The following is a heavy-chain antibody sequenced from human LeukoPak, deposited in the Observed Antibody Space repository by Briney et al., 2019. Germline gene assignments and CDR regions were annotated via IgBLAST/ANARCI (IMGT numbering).Heavy chain of an antibody. J-gene: IGHJ6*03. CDR2: ISGSGGST. D-gene: IGHD2-2*01. CDR1: GFTFSSYA. V-gene: IGHV3-23*01. Sequence: GGSLRLSCAASGFTFSSYAMSWVRQAPGKGLEWVSAISGSGGSTYYADSVKGRFTISRDNSKNTLYLQMNSLRAEDTAVYYCAKVGYCSSTSCNEANYYYYCYMDVWGKGTTVTVSS. CDR3: AKVGYCSSTSCNEANYYYYCYMDV.